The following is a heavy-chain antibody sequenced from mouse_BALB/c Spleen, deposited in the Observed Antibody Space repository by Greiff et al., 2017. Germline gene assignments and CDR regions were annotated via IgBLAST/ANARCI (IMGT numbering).Heavy chain of an antibody. CDR1: GYTFTSYY. CDR3: ARGTTATLDY. Sequence: AQLQQSGPELVKPGASVRISCKASGYTFTSYYIHWVKQRPGQGLEWIGWIYPGNVNTKYNEKFKGKATLTADKSSSTAYMQLSSLTSEDSAVYFCARGTTATLDYWGQGTTLTVSS. CDR2: IYPGNVNT. J-gene: IGHJ2*01. V-gene: IGHV1S56*01. D-gene: IGHD1-2*01.